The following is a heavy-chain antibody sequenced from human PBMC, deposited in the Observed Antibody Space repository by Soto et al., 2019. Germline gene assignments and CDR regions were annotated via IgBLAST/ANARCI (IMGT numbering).Heavy chain of an antibody. V-gene: IGHV4-39*01. CDR1: GGSISSSSYY. Sequence: QLQLQESGPGLVKPSETLSLTCTVSGGSISSSSYYWGWIRQPPGQGLEWIGSIYYSGSTYYNPSLKSRVTISVDTSKNQFSLKLSSVTAADTAVYYCARRSCSSTSCYRSPNWFDPWGQGTLVTVSS. CDR3: ARRSCSSTSCYRSPNWFDP. D-gene: IGHD2-2*01. CDR2: IYYSGST. J-gene: IGHJ5*02.